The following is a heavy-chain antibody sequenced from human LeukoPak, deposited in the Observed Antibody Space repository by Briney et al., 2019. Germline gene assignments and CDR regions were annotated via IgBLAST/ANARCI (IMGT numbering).Heavy chain of an antibody. CDR2: INSDGGDK. D-gene: IGHD5-24*01. CDR1: GFIFSNYV. J-gene: IGHJ4*02. Sequence: GGSLRLTCAASGFIFSNYVMQWVRQAPGKGLVWVSRINSDGGDKRYVDSVKGRFTISRDNAKNTLSLQMSSLRVEDTAVYYCVRDKDGYNYWGQGTLVTVSS. CDR3: VRDKDGYNY. V-gene: IGHV3-74*01.